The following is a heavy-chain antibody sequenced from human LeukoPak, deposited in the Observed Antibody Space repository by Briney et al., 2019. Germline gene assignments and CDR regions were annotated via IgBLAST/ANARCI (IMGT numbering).Heavy chain of an antibody. Sequence: GGSLRLSCAASGFTFSSYSMNWVRQAPGKGLEWVSYISSSSSTIYYADSVRGRFTISRDNAKNSLYLQMNSLRAEDTAVYYCARDLSGYCSSTSCSNWFDPWGQGTLVTVSS. CDR2: ISSSSSTI. CDR1: GFTFSSYS. D-gene: IGHD2-2*01. J-gene: IGHJ5*02. V-gene: IGHV3-48*01. CDR3: ARDLSGYCSSTSCSNWFDP.